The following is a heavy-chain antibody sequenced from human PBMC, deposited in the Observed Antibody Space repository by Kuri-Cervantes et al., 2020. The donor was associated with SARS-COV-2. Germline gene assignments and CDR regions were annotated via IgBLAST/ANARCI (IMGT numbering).Heavy chain of an antibody. D-gene: IGHD2-15*01. CDR2: ISSSSSYI. J-gene: IGHJ4*02. CDR1: GFTFSSYS. V-gene: IGHV3-21*01. CDR3: AKDPHGIVVVVAAIDQ. Sequence: ETLSLTCAASGFTFSSYSMNWVRQAPGKGLEWVSSISSSSSYIYYADSVKGRFTISRDNAKNSLYLQMDSLRPDDTAVYYCAKDPHGIVVVVAAIDQWGQGTLVTVSS.